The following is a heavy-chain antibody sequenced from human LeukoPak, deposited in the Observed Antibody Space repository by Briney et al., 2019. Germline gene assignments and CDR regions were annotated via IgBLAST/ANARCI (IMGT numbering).Heavy chain of an antibody. J-gene: IGHJ4*02. Sequence: SETLSLTCTVSGGSISSYYWSWIRQPPGKGLEWIGYIYYSGSTNYNPSLKSRVTISVDTSKNQFSLKLSSVTAADTAVYYCARSVATTLPWYWGQGTLVTVSS. CDR1: GGSISSYY. CDR3: ARSVATTLPWY. D-gene: IGHD5-12*01. V-gene: IGHV4-59*12. CDR2: IYYSGST.